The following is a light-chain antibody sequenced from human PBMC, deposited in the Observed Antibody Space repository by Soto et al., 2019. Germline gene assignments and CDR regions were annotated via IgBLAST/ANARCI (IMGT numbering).Light chain of an antibody. V-gene: IGKV3-11*01. CDR3: QQSSNWQGT. Sequence: EIVLTQSPATLSLSPGERGTLSCRASQSVSTYLAWYQQTPGRPPRLLIYDASKRAPGIPARFSGSGSGTDFTLTVSSLEPEDFAVYYCQQSSNWQGTFGRGTKVNIK. CDR2: DAS. J-gene: IGKJ1*01. CDR1: QSVSTY.